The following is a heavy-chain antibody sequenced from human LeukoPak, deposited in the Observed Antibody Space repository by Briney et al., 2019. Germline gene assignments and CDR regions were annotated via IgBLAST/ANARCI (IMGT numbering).Heavy chain of an antibody. D-gene: IGHD4-11*01. CDR2: ISGSSSYI. CDR3: ARDAYRDRYFDY. Sequence: GGSLRLSCAASGFTFSDYNMNWVRQAPGKGLEWVSSISGSSSYIYYADSVKGRFTISRDNAKNSLYLQMNSLRAEDTAVHYCARDAYRDRYFDYWGQGTLVTVSS. J-gene: IGHJ4*02. V-gene: IGHV3-21*01. CDR1: GFTFSDYN.